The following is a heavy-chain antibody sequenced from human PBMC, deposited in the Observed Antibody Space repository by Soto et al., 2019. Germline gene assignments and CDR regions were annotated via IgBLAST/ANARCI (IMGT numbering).Heavy chain of an antibody. Sequence: EVQLVESGGGLIQPGGSLRLSCAASGFTVSSNYMSWVRQAPGKGLEWVSVIYAGGTIYYADSVKGRFTISRDNSKNTLYLKMNSLRAEDTAVYYCARAGHYESSGYYCWYFDLWGRGTLVTVSS. J-gene: IGHJ2*01. D-gene: IGHD3-22*01. CDR3: ARAGHYESSGYYCWYFDL. CDR1: GFTVSSNY. CDR2: IYAGGTI. V-gene: IGHV3-53*01.